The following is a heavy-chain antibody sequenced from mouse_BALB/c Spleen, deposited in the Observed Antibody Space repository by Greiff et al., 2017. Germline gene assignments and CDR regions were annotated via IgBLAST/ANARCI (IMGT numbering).Heavy chain of an antibody. V-gene: IGHV1-5*01. CDR1: GYTFTSYW. CDR3: TREKPNWAPFAY. J-gene: IGHJ3*01. Sequence: EVQLVESGTVLARPGASVKMSCKASGYTFTSYWMHWVKQRPGQGLEWIGAIYPGNSDTSYNQKFKGKAKLTAVTSTSTAYMELSSLTNEDSAVYYCTREKPNWAPFAYWGQGTLVTVSA. D-gene: IGHD4-1*01. CDR2: IYPGNSDT.